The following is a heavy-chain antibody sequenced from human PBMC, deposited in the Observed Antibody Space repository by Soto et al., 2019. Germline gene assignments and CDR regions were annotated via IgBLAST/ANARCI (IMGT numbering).Heavy chain of an antibody. D-gene: IGHD3-22*01. Sequence: SETLSLTCTVSGGSISSGGYYWSWIRQHPGKGLEWIGYIYYSGSTYYNPSLKSRVTISVDTSKNQFSLKLSSVTAADTAVYYCARAPREMIVVVTRFDPWGQGTLVTVSS. CDR2: IYYSGST. V-gene: IGHV4-31*03. CDR1: GGSISSGGYY. CDR3: ARAPREMIVVVTRFDP. J-gene: IGHJ5*02.